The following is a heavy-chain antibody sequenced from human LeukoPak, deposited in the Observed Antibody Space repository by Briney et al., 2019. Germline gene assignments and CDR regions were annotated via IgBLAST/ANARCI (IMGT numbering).Heavy chain of an antibody. Sequence: GRSLRLSCAASGFTFSSYAMSWVRQAPGKGLEWVSAIVGSASGTYYADSVKGRFTVSRDNSKNTLYLQMDSLRADDTAVYYCATHCGSSSCYRFDYWGQGTLVTVSS. CDR2: IVGSASGT. CDR1: GFTFSSYA. CDR3: ATHCGSSSCYRFDY. J-gene: IGHJ4*02. V-gene: IGHV3-23*01. D-gene: IGHD2-2*02.